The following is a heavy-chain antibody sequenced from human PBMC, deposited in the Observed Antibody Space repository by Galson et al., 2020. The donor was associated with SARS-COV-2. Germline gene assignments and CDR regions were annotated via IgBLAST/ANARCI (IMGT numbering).Heavy chain of an antibody. V-gene: IGHV3-15*01. J-gene: IGHJ5*02. Sequence: ESLRLSCVVSGFTFSYVCMNWIRQTPGKGLEWVGSINSKTDGGTTDYAAPVKGRFTISRDDSINTLYLQMNSLKTEVTSLYYCATRGFDPWGQGTLVIVSS. CDR3: ATRGFDP. CDR1: GFTFSYVC. CDR2: INSKTDGGTT.